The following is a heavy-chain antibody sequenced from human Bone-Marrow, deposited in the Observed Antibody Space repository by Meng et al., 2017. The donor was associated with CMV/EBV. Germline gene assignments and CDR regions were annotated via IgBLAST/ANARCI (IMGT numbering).Heavy chain of an antibody. J-gene: IGHJ4*02. CDR2: IRYDGSNK. V-gene: IGHV3-30*02. Sequence: GESLKISCAASGFTFSSYGMHWVRQAPGKGLEWVAFIRYDGSNKYYADSVKGRFTISRDNSKNTLYLQMNSLRSDDTALYYCAKDYGMKGTGGAYFDYWGQGTLVTVSS. CDR1: GFTFSSYG. D-gene: IGHD2-8*02. CDR3: AKDYGMKGTGGAYFDY.